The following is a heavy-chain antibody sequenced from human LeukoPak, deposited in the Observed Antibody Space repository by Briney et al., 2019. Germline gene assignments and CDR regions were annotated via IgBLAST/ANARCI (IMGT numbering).Heavy chain of an antibody. CDR1: GGSFSGYY. CDR3: ARANYYDSSGYSY. V-gene: IGHV4-34*01. J-gene: IGHJ4*02. CDR2: INHSGST. Sequence: KPSETLSLTCAVYGGSFSGYYWSWIRPPPGKGLEWIGEINHSGSTNYNPSLKSRVTISVDTSKNQFSLKLSSVTAADTAVYYCARANYYDSSGYSYWGQGTLVTVSS. D-gene: IGHD3-22*01.